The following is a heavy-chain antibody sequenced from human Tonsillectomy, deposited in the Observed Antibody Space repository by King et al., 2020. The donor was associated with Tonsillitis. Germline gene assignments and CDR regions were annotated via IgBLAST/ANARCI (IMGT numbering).Heavy chain of an antibody. CDR2: INPSGGST. CDR3: ARDPYYYGSSGYYAKYYFDY. J-gene: IGHJ4*02. D-gene: IGHD3-22*01. CDR1: GYTFTSYY. V-gene: IGHV1-46*01. Sequence: QLVQSGAEVKKPGASVKVSCKASGYTFTSYYMHWVRQAPGQGLEWMGIINPSGGSTSYAQKFQGRVTMTRDTSTSTVYMELSSLRSEDTAVYYCARDPYYYGSSGYYAKYYFDYWGQGTLVTVSS.